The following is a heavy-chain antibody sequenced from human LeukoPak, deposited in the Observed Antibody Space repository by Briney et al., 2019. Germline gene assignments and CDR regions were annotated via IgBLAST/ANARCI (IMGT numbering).Heavy chain of an antibody. CDR1: GYSISNGYY. J-gene: IGHJ6*03. D-gene: IGHD1-26*01. Sequence: PSETLSLTCTVSGYSISNGYYWGWIRQPPGKGLEWIGSIYHSGSTNYNPSLKSRVTISVDTSKNQFSLKLSSVTAADTAVYYCAKVSYRWELLPRGHYMDVWGKGTTVTVSS. V-gene: IGHV4-38-2*02. CDR2: IYHSGST. CDR3: AKVSYRWELLPRGHYMDV.